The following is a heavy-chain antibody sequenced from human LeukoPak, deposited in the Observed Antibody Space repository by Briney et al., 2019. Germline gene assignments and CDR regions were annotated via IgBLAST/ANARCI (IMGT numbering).Heavy chain of an antibody. V-gene: IGHV3-66*01. CDR3: ARGVNSLFSYYMDV. Sequence: PGGSLRLSCAASGFTVSSNYMSWVRQAPGKGLEWVSVIYSGGSTYYADSVKGRFTISRDNSKNTLYLQMNSLRAEDTAVYYCARGVNSLFSYYMDVWGKGTTVTVSS. CDR2: IYSGGST. J-gene: IGHJ6*03. CDR1: GFTVSSNY.